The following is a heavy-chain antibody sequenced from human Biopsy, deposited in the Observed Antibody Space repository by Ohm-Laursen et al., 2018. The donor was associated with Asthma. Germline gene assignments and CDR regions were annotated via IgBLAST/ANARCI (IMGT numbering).Heavy chain of an antibody. Sequence: ASVSVSCKTSAYTFNSAGITWVRQAPGQRLEWMGWISVYNGNTKVAQKLQDRVTMITDTSTSTAYMELRSLRSDDTAVYFCARAVDYSHYYGIDVWGQGTTVTVS. J-gene: IGHJ6*02. V-gene: IGHV1-18*01. CDR2: ISVYNGNT. CDR1: AYTFNSAG. D-gene: IGHD3-10*01. CDR3: ARAVDYSHYYGIDV.